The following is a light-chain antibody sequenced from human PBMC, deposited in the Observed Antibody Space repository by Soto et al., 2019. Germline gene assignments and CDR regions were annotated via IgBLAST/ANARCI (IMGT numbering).Light chain of an antibody. Sequence: DVPMTQSPSSLSASVGDRVTITCRASQSISYYLNWYQQKPGNAPKLLIYSSSTLQSGVPSRFSGSGSGTAFTLTISTLQLEDFATYYCQQSDTTPFTFGPGTKVEI. CDR3: QQSDTTPFT. CDR1: QSISYY. J-gene: IGKJ3*01. CDR2: SSS. V-gene: IGKV1-39*01.